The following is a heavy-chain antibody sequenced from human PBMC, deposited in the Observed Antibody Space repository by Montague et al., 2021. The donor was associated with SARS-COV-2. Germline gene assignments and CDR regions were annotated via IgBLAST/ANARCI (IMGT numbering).Heavy chain of an antibody. CDR2: INHSGGT. J-gene: IGHJ6*02. CDR1: GGSFSGYY. CDR3: TRGRVVGALAFYYYYGMDV. Sequence: SETLSLTCAVYGGSFSGYYWSWIRQPPGKGLEWIGEINHSGGTNYNPSLKSRVTISVDTSKNQFSLKLSSVTAADTAVYYCTRGRVVGALAFYYYYGMDVWGQGTTVTVSS. V-gene: IGHV4-34*01. D-gene: IGHD1-26*01.